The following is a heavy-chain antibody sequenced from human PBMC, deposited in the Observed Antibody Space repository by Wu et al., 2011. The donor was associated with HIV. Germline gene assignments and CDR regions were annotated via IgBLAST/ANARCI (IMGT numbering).Heavy chain of an antibody. CDR1: GGTFSSYG. J-gene: IGHJ3*02. CDR3: ARGRVRRSGYDPLDAFDI. V-gene: IGHV1-69*05. D-gene: IGHD5-12*01. Sequence: QVQLVQSGAEVKKPGSSVKVSCKASGGTFSSYGISWVRQAPGQGLEWMGGIIPMFGTAKYAQKFQGRVTITTDESTSTAYMELSSLRSEDTAVYYCARGRVRRSGYDPLDAFDIWGQGTMVTVSS. CDR2: IIPMFGTA.